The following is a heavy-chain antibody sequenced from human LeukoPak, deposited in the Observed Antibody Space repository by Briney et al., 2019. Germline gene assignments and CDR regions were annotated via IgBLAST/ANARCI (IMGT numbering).Heavy chain of an antibody. D-gene: IGHD3-10*01. CDR1: GGSISSYY. Sequence: PSETLSLTCTVSGGSISSYYWSWSRQPPGKGLEWIGYIYYSGSTNYNPSLKSRVTISVDTSKNQFSLRLSSVTAADTAVYYCARGVLFDYWGQGTLVTVSS. CDR3: ARGVLFDY. V-gene: IGHV4-59*12. J-gene: IGHJ4*02. CDR2: IYYSGST.